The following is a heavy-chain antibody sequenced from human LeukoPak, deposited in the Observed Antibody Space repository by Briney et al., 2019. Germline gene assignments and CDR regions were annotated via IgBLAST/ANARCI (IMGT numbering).Heavy chain of an antibody. Sequence: GGSLRLSCAASGFTFSSYWMHWVRQAPGKGLVWVLRINSDGSSTSYVDSVKGRFTISRDNAKNTLYLQMNSLRAEDTAVYYCAKKGDGSGSYAPYYFDYWGQGTLVTVSS. CDR2: INSDGSST. CDR3: AKKGDGSGSYAPYYFDY. CDR1: GFTFSSYW. V-gene: IGHV3-74*01. J-gene: IGHJ4*02. D-gene: IGHD3-10*01.